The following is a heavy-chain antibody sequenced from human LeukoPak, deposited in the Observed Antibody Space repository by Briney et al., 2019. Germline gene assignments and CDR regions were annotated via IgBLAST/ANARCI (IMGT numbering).Heavy chain of an antibody. V-gene: IGHV3-11*04. D-gene: IGHD3-10*01. J-gene: IGHJ4*02. Sequence: SGGSLRLSCAGSGFTFSDYYMSWIRQAPGKGLEWVAHISSTGGTTVYADSVKGRFTISRSNAKNSVYLQMNSLRAEDAAVYYCARIYYYGSGTGEYWGQGTLITVSS. CDR1: GFTFSDYY. CDR3: ARIYYYGSGTGEY. CDR2: ISSTGGTT.